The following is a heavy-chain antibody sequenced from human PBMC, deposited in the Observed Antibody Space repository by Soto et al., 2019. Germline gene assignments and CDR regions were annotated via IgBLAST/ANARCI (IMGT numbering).Heavy chain of an antibody. Sequence: GESLKISCKGSGYSFTSYWISWVRQMPGKGLEWMGRIDPSDSYTNYSPSFQGHVTISADKSISTAYLQWSSLKASDTAMYYCARQYFYDTSDGVCAFDVWGQGTMVTVSS. CDR1: GYSFTSYW. D-gene: IGHD3-22*01. V-gene: IGHV5-10-1*01. J-gene: IGHJ3*01. CDR2: IDPSDSYT. CDR3: ARQYFYDTSDGVCAFDV.